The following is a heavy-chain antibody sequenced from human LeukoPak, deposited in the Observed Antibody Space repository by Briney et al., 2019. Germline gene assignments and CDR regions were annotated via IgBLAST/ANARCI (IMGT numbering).Heavy chain of an antibody. D-gene: IGHD3/OR15-3a*01. CDR2: ISYDGSNK. J-gene: IGHJ4*02. V-gene: IGHV3-30*18. Sequence: PGRSLRLSCAASGFTFSSYGMHWVRQAPGKGLEWVAVISYDGSNKYYADSVKGRFTISRDNSKNTLYLQMNSLRAEDTAVYYCAKDARGPIDYWGQGTLVTVSS. CDR3: AKDARGPIDY. CDR1: GFTFSSYG.